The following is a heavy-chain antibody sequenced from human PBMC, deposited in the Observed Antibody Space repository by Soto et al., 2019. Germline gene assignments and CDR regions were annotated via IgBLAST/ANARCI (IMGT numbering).Heavy chain of an antibody. V-gene: IGHV4-39*07. CDR3: ARASYGDSVDY. J-gene: IGHJ4*02. CDR2: IYYSGST. Sequence: PSETLSLTCTVSGGSISSSSYYWGWIRQPPGKGLVWIGSIYYSGSTYYNPSLKSRVTISVDTSKNQFSLKLSSVTAADTAVYYCARASYGDSVDYWGQGTLVTVSS. D-gene: IGHD4-17*01. CDR1: GGSISSSSYY.